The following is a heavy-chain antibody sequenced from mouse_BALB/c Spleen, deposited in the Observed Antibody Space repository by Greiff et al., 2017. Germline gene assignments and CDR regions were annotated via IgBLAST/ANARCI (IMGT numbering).Heavy chain of an antibody. CDR3: TRMSYGASLDYFDY. CDR2: ISSGSSTI. V-gene: IGHV5-17*02. D-gene: IGHD1-2*01. CDR1: GFTFSSFG. J-gene: IGHJ2*01. Sequence: EVQLQESGGGLVQPGGSRKLSCAASGFTFSSFGMHWVRQAPEKGLEWVAYISSGSSTIYYADTVKGRFTISRDNPKNTLFLQMTSLRSEDTAMYYCTRMSYGASLDYFDYWGQGTTLTVSS.